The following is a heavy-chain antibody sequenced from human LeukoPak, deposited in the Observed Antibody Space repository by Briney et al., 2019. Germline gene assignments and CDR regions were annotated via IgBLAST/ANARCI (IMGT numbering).Heavy chain of an antibody. CDR3: AFRLVGAPLGFDY. D-gene: IGHD1-26*01. CDR1: GFTFSDYY. Sequence: PGGSLRLSCAASGFTFSDYYMTWIRQAPGKGLEWVSYIGSSGSTKYYADSVKGRFTISRDNAKNSLYLQMNNLRAEDTAVYYCAFRLVGAPLGFDYWGQGTLVTVSS. V-gene: IGHV3-11*01. J-gene: IGHJ4*02. CDR2: IGSSGSTK.